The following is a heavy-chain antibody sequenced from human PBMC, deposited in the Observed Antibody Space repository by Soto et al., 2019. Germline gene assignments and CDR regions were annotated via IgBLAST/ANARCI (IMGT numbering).Heavy chain of an antibody. Sequence: EVQLVESGGGLIQPGGSLRLSCAASGFTVSSNYMSWVRQAPGKGLEWVSVIYSGGSTYYADSVKGRFAISRDNSKNTLYLQMNSLRAEDTAVYYCARGGDPKYCGGDCYLDYWGQGTLVTVSS. CDR2: IYSGGST. CDR1: GFTVSSNY. V-gene: IGHV3-53*01. D-gene: IGHD2-21*02. CDR3: ARGGDPKYCGGDCYLDY. J-gene: IGHJ4*02.